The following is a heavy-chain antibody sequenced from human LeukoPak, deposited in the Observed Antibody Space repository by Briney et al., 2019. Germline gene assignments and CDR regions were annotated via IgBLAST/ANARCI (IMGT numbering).Heavy chain of an antibody. V-gene: IGHV3-23*01. J-gene: IGHJ4*02. CDR1: GLTFSGYD. CDR2: ITDAVGST. D-gene: IGHD5-12*01. Sequence: GGSLRLSCAASGLTFSGYDMHWVRQAPGKGLEWVSAITDAVGSTHYADSVKGRFTISSDNSKNTVYLQMNSLRPEDMAVYYCAKEIFSGLLYIDYWGQGTLVTVSS. CDR3: AKEIFSGLLYIDY.